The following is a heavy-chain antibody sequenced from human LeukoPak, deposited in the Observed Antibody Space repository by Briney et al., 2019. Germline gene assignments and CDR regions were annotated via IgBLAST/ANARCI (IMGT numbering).Heavy chain of an antibody. J-gene: IGHJ4*02. CDR1: GGSISSGSYY. V-gene: IGHV4-61*02. CDR3: ARAVAAAECLFDY. Sequence: SETLSLTCTVSGGSISSGSYYWSWIRQPAGKGLEWIGRIYTSGSTNYNPSLQSRVTISVDTSKNRFSLKLSSVTAADTAVYYCARAVAAAECLFDYWGQGTLVTVSS. CDR2: IYTSGST. D-gene: IGHD6-13*01.